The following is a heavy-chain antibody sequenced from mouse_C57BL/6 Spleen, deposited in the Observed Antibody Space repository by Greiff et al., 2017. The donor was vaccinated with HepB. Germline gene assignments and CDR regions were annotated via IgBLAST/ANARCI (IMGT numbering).Heavy chain of an antibody. Sequence: DVKLVESGTVLARPGASVKMSCKTSGYTFTSYWMHWVKQRPGQGLEWIGAIYPGNSDTSYNQKFKGKAKLTAVTSASTAYMELSSLTNEDSAVYYCTRYYGNYPYYAMDYWGQGTSVTVSS. CDR3: TRYYGNYPYYAMDY. V-gene: IGHV1-5*01. CDR2: IYPGNSDT. CDR1: GYTFTSYW. D-gene: IGHD2-1*01. J-gene: IGHJ4*01.